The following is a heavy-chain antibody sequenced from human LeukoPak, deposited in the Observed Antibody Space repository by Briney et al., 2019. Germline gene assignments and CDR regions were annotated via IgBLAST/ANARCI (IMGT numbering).Heavy chain of an antibody. Sequence: GGSLRLSCAASGFTVSSNYMSWVRQAPGKGLEWVSVIYSGGSTYYADSVKGRFTISRDNSKNTLYLQMNSLRAEDTAVYYCARGRGAGLAGFDAFDIWGQGTMVTVSS. CDR1: GFTVSSNY. V-gene: IGHV3-53*01. CDR2: IYSGGST. D-gene: IGHD1-26*01. J-gene: IGHJ3*02. CDR3: ARGRGAGLAGFDAFDI.